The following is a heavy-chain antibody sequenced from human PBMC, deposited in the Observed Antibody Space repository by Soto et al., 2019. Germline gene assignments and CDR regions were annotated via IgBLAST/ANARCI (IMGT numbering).Heavy chain of an antibody. D-gene: IGHD1-1*01. Sequence: QVQLQESGPGLVKPSQTLSLTCTVSGGSISSGGYYWSWIRQHPGKGLEWIGYIYYSGSTYYNPALKSRVTISVDTSKNLFSLKRSSVTAADTAVYYCARWPQLEPRFDYWGQGTLVTVSS. CDR3: ARWPQLEPRFDY. CDR1: GGSISSGGYY. V-gene: IGHV4-31*03. J-gene: IGHJ4*02. CDR2: IYYSGST.